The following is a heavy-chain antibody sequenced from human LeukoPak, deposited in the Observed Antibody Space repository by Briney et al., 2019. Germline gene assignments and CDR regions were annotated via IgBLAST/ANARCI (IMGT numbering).Heavy chain of an antibody. J-gene: IGHJ4*02. CDR1: GFTFSIYS. CDR2: IHSDGSSR. CDR3: ARDDAAPGIIFDY. D-gene: IGHD6-13*01. V-gene: IGHV3-74*03. Sequence: GGSLRLSCAASGFTFSIYSMHCVRQAPGKRLLCVSHIHSDGSSRKYADSVGGRFTISRDNAKKTLYLQMNSLRAEDTAVYFCARDDAAPGIIFDYWGQGTLVTVSS.